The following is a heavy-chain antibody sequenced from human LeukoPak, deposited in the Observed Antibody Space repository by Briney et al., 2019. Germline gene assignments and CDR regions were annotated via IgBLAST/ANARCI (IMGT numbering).Heavy chain of an antibody. CDR2: IYPGHSDT. D-gene: IGHD1-1*01. Sequence: GESLKIFCRGSGYSLTSYWIGWVRQMPGKGLGWMGIIYPGHSDTRYSPSFQGQVTISADKSISTAYLQWSSLKASDTAMYYCARRETGTTGDWFDPWGQGTLVTVSS. J-gene: IGHJ5*02. CDR1: GYSLTSYW. V-gene: IGHV5-51*01. CDR3: ARRETGTTGDWFDP.